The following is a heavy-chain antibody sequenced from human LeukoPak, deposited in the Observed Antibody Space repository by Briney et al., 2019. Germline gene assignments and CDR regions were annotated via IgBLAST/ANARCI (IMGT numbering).Heavy chain of an antibody. Sequence: SQTLSLTCTVSGGSISSGGYYWSWIRQPAGKGLEWIGRIYTSGSTNYNPSLKSRVTISVDTSKNQFSLKLSSVTAADTAVYYCAREGCTNGVCYLDYWGQGTLVTVSS. J-gene: IGHJ4*02. D-gene: IGHD2-8*01. V-gene: IGHV4-61*02. CDR1: GGSISSGGYY. CDR3: AREGCTNGVCYLDY. CDR2: IYTSGST.